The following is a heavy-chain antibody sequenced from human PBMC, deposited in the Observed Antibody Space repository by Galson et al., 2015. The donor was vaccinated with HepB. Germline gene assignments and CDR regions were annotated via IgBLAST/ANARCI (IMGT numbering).Heavy chain of an antibody. CDR1: GFTFSSYW. D-gene: IGHD2-8*01. CDR2: IKQDGSEK. Sequence: SLRLSCAASGFTFSSYWMSWVRQAPGKGLEWVANIKQDGSEKYYVDSVKGRFTISRDNAKNSLYLQMNSLRAEDTAVYYCARLPRSVWVAKNWFDPWGQGTLVTVSS. CDR3: ARLPRSVWVAKNWFDP. V-gene: IGHV3-7*03. J-gene: IGHJ5*02.